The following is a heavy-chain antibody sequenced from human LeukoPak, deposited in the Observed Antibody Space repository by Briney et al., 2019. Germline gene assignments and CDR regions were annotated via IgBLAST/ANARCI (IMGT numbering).Heavy chain of an antibody. CDR2: INHSGST. D-gene: IGHD6-13*01. CDR1: AGSFSGYY. V-gene: IGHV4-34*01. CDR3: ARVRGVYSSSWYADY. Sequence: SETLSLSCAVYAGSFSGYYWGWIRQPPEKGLEWIGEINHSGSTNYNPSLKSRVTISVDTSKTQFSLKLSSVTAADTAVYYCARVRGVYSSSWYADYWGQGTLVTVSS. J-gene: IGHJ4*02.